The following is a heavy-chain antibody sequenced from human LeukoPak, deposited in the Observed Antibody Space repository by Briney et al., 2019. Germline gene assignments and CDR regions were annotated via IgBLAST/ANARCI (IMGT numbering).Heavy chain of an antibody. CDR1: GFTFSRYW. V-gene: IGHV3-74*01. CDR2: INSDESST. D-gene: IGHD6-6*01. CDR3: ARAGIAGRPPDY. J-gene: IGHJ4*02. Sequence: GGSLRLSCAASGFTFSRYWMHWVRQAPGKGLVWVSRINSDESSTSYADSVKGRFTISRDNAKNTLHLQMNSLRAEDTAVYYCARAGIAGRPPDYWGQGTLVTVSS.